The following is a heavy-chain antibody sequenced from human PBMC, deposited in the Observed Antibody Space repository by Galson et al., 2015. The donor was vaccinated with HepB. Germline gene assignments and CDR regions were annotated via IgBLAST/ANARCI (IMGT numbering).Heavy chain of an antibody. Sequence: SVKVSCKASGYTFTDFYIHWVRQAPGQGLEWMGRINPKSGGTKYAQKFQGRVTMTRDTSIKTVYMELSRVRSDDTAVYYCARERGGALLWPNNHFYGMDVWGQGTTVTVSS. D-gene: IGHD3-16*01. V-gene: IGHV1-2*06. CDR3: ARERGGALLWPNNHFYGMDV. CDR1: GYTFTDFY. CDR2: INPKSGGT. J-gene: IGHJ6*02.